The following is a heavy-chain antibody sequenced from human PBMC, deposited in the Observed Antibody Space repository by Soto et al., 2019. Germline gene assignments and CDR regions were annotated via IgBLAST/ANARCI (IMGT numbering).Heavy chain of an antibody. CDR2: IKQDGSEK. CDR1: GFTFSSYW. J-gene: IGHJ4*02. Sequence: PGGSLRLSCAASGFTFSSYWMTWVRQAPGKGLEWVANIKQDGSEKYYVDSVKGRFTISRDNAKNSLYLQMNSLRAEDTALYYCARQDPSSGYQLPDYWGQGTLVTGSS. CDR3: ARQDPSSGYQLPDY. V-gene: IGHV3-7*02. D-gene: IGHD2-2*01.